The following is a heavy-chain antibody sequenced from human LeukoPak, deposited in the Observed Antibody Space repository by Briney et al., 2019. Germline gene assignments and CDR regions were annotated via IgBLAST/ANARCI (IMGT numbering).Heavy chain of an antibody. CDR3: ALYCSGGRCYPIGGAFDI. D-gene: IGHD2-15*01. V-gene: IGHV3-23*01. CDR1: GFTFSSYD. CDR2: ISRSGDNT. Sequence: GGSLRLSCAASGFTFSSYDMSWVRQAPGKGLEWVSAISRSGDNTYYVDSVKGRFTISRDNSKNTLYLQMNSLRAEDTAVYYCALYCSGGRCYPIGGAFDIWGRGTMVTVSS. J-gene: IGHJ3*02.